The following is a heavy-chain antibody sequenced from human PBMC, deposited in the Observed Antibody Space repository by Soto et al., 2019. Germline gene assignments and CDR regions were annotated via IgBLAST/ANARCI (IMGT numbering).Heavy chain of an antibody. CDR3: AKDSFYYYGSGSYYNPPAYFDY. D-gene: IGHD3-10*01. Sequence: GSLRLSCAASGFTFSSYAMSWVRQAPGKGLEWVSAISGSGGSTYYTDSVKGRFTISRDNSKNTLYLQMNSLRAEDTAVYYCAKDSFYYYGSGSYYNPPAYFDYWGQGNLVTVSS. V-gene: IGHV3-23*01. J-gene: IGHJ4*02. CDR2: ISGSGGST. CDR1: GFTFSSYA.